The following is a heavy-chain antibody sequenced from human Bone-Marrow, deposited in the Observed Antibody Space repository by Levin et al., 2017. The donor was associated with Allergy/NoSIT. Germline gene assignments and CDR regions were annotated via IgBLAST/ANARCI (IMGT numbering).Heavy chain of an antibody. D-gene: IGHD3-22*01. Sequence: PSETLSLTCTVSGDSISSSSYYWGWIRQPPGKGLEWIGSIYYNGATYYKSSLRSRITMSVDRSKNQFSLKLSSVTAADTAVYYCATTVGDYFQSNGRFDYWGQGTLVTVSS. CDR3: ATTVGDYFQSNGRFDY. CDR2: IYYNGAT. V-gene: IGHV4-39*07. CDR1: GDSISSSSYY. J-gene: IGHJ4*02.